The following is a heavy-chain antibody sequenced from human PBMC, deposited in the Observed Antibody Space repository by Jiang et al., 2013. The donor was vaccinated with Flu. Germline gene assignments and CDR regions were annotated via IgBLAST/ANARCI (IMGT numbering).Heavy chain of an antibody. CDR2: SHTGTT. J-gene: IGHJ4*02. D-gene: IGHD3-10*01. V-gene: IGHV4-30-2*04. CDR3: ATTTGN. Sequence: SHTGTTYYNPSLKTRLTISLDTSKNQFSLMLTSVTAADTAVYYCATTTGNWGQGTLVTVSS.